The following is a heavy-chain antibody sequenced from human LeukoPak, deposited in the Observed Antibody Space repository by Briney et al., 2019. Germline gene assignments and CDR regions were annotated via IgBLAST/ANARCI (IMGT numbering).Heavy chain of an antibody. D-gene: IGHD3-22*01. Sequence: GESLKISCKGSGYSFTSYWVGWVRQMPGKGLEWMGIIYPGDSDTRYSPSFQGQVTISADKSISTAYLQWSSLKASDTAMYYCARPLYDSSGPPGTYYYHMDVWGKGTTVTVSS. CDR1: GYSFTSYW. V-gene: IGHV5-51*01. J-gene: IGHJ6*03. CDR2: IYPGDSDT. CDR3: ARPLYDSSGPPGTYYYHMDV.